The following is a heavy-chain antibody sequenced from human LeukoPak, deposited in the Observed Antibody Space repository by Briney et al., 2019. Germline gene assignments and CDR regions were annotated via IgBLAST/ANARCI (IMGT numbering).Heavy chain of an antibody. D-gene: IGHD4-23*01. CDR1: RFPFSSYW. J-gene: IGHJ4*02. V-gene: IGHV3-7*01. Sequence: GGSPRLSCEGSRFPFSSYWMSWVRQAPGKGLEGVGDINNVGSQEQYIDSVKGRFTISRDNAQASVFLQMDSLTSEDTGVYYCARRNSGTRWSFDSWGQGTLVIVSS. CDR3: ARRNSGTRWSFDS. CDR2: INNVGSQE.